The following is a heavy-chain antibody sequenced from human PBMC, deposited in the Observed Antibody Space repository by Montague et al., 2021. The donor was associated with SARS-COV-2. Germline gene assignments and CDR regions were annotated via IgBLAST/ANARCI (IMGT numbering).Heavy chain of an antibody. CDR1: GSLCGYY. CDR2: ISSSGGI. V-gene: IGHV4-4*07. CDR3: ARQYIGYNRRFDY. Sequence: SETLSLTCTVSGSLCGYYWTWIRQSAGKGLEWIGRISSSGGIDYXASLKSRVTMSLDTSKIQLSLKLSSVTAADTAVYYCARQYIGYNRRFDYWGQGALVTVSP. D-gene: IGHD5-12*01. J-gene: IGHJ4*02.